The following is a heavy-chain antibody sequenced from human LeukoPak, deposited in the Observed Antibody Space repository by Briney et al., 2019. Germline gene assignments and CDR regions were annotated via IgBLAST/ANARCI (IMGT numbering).Heavy chain of an antibody. V-gene: IGHV5-51*01. Sequence: GESLKISCKGSGYSFTSYWIGWVRQMPGKGLEWMGIIYPGDSDTRYSPSFQGQVTISADKSISTAYLQWSSLKASDTAMYYCARKIGYCSSTSCSDYCYYGMDVWGQGTTVTVSS. CDR1: GYSFTSYW. CDR3: ARKIGYCSSTSCSDYCYYGMDV. D-gene: IGHD2-2*01. CDR2: IYPGDSDT. J-gene: IGHJ6*02.